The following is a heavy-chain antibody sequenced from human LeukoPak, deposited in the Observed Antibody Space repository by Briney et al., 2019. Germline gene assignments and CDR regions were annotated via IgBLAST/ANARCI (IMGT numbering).Heavy chain of an antibody. CDR3: AKDPRRSDYDVVGSMH. CDR2: ISGSGGST. CDR1: GFTFSSYA. Sequence: PGGSLRLSCAASGFTFSSYAMSWVRQAPGKGLEWVSAISGSGGSTYYADSVKGRFTISRDNSKNTLYLQMNSLRAEDTAVYYCAKDPRRSDYDVVGSMHWGQGTLVTVSS. J-gene: IGHJ4*02. V-gene: IGHV3-23*01. D-gene: IGHD1-26*01.